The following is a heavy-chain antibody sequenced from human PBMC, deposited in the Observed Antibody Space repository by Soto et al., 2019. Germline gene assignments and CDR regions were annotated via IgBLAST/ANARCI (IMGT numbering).Heavy chain of an antibody. CDR3: TTGVKTVTTFDAFDI. Sequence: GGSLRLSCAASGFTFSNAWMSWVRQAPGKGLEWVGRIKSKTDGGTTDYAAPVKGRFTISRDDSKNTLYLQMNSLKTEDTAVYYCTTGVKTVTTFDAFDIWGQGTMVTVSS. V-gene: IGHV3-15*01. CDR2: IKSKTDGGTT. D-gene: IGHD4-17*01. J-gene: IGHJ3*02. CDR1: GFTFSNAW.